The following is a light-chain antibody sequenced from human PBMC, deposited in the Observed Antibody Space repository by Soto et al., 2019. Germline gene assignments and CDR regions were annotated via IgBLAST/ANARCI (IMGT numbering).Light chain of an antibody. CDR2: GAS. CDR3: QQYNDWPPLT. J-gene: IGKJ4*01. V-gene: IGKV3-15*01. Sequence: TQSPATLSVSPGERATLSCRASQSVTSNIAWYQQKPGQAPRLLIYGASTRATGIPARFSGSGSGTEFTLTISSQQSEDSAVYYCQQYNDWPPLTFGGGTNVEIK. CDR1: QSVTSN.